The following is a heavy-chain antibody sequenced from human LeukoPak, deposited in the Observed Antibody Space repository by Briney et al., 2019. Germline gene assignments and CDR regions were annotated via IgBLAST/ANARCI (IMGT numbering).Heavy chain of an antibody. CDR3: AREHSGYDFPGRDYYFMDV. V-gene: IGHV3-21*01. CDR2: ISSSSSSYI. J-gene: IGHJ6*03. Sequence: GGSLRLSCAASGFTFNTYNMNWVRQAPGKGLEWVSSISSSSSSYIYYADSVKGRFTISRDNAKNSLYLQMNSLRAEDTAAYYCAREHSGYDFPGRDYYFMDVWGKGTMVTVSS. CDR1: GFTFNTYN. D-gene: IGHD5-12*01.